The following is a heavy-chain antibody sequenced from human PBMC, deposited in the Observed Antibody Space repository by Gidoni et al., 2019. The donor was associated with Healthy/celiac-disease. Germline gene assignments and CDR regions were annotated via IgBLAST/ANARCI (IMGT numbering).Heavy chain of an antibody. D-gene: IGHD3-10*01. CDR3: ARDTMVRGAYFDY. Sequence: EVQLVESGGGLVQPGGSLRLSCAASGFTFSSYSMNWVRQAPGKGLEWVSYISSSSSTIYYADSVKGRFTISRDNAKNSLYLQMNSLRAEDTAVYYCARDTMVRGAYFDYWGQGTLVTVPQ. CDR2: ISSSSSTI. V-gene: IGHV3-48*04. J-gene: IGHJ4*02. CDR1: GFTFSSYS.